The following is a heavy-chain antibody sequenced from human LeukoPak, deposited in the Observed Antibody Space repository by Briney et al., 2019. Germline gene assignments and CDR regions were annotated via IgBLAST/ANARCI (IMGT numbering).Heavy chain of an antibody. CDR2: IDWDDDK. CDR3: ARDAHSFGYLDY. J-gene: IGHJ4*02. D-gene: IGHD3-3*01. CDR1: GGSISSYY. V-gene: IGHV2-70*11. Sequence: TLSLTCTVSGGSISSYYWSWIRQPPGKALEWLARIDWDDDKYYRTSLQTRLTISKDTSKNQVVLTMTDMEPVDTATYFCARDAHSFGYLDYWGQGALVTVSS.